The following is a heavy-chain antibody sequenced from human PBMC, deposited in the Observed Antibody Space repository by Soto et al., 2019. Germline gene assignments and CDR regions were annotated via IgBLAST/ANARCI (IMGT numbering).Heavy chain of an antibody. CDR1: GFSLTTSGVG. V-gene: IGHV2-5*02. Sequence: QITLKESGPALVRPTQALTLTCTFSGFSLTTSGVGVAWIRQPPGKALECLALVYWVGDERFNPSLRNRLTLTKDTSKNRVDLTMTNMDPVDTVTYYCAHRGGCGAGSWFSNYFDAWGQGAFVTVSS. J-gene: IGHJ5*02. CDR2: VYWVGDE. D-gene: IGHD2-15*01. CDR3: AHRGGCGAGSWFSNYFDA.